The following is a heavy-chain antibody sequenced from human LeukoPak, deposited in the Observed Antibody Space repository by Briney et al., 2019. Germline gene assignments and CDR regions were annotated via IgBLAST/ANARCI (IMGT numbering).Heavy chain of an antibody. V-gene: IGHV3-7*01. CDR2: IKHDGSEK. CDR1: GFTFGAYT. CDR3: ATDRGWRTSGYYLYYFEY. Sequence: GGSLRLSCAASGFTFGAYTINWVRQAPGKGLEWVASIKHDGSEKYYVDSVRGRFTISRDNTMNSLYLQMSSLRAEDTAVYYCATDRGWRTSGYYLYYFEYWGQGTLVTYSS. D-gene: IGHD3-3*01. J-gene: IGHJ4*02.